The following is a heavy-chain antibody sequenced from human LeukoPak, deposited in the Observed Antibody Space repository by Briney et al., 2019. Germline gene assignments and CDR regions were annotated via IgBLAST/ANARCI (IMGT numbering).Heavy chain of an antibody. V-gene: IGHV1-18*01. Sequence: ASVKVSCKASGYTFTSYGISWVRQAPGQGLEWMGWISAYNGNTNYAQKLQGRVTMTTDTPTSTAYMELGSLRSDDTAVYYCARAHGYSSSWYGYYYGMDVWGQGTTVTVSS. CDR3: ARAHGYSSSWYGYYYGMDV. J-gene: IGHJ6*02. CDR2: ISAYNGNT. D-gene: IGHD6-13*01. CDR1: GYTFTSYG.